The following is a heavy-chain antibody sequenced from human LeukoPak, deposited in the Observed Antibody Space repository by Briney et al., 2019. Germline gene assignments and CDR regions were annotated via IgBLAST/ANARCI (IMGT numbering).Heavy chain of an antibody. CDR3: ARGRLEWLLSFFDY. Sequence: SETLSLTCNVSGGSISSSTNYWGWIRQPPGKGLEWIGEINHSGSTNYNPSLKSRVTISVDTSKNQFSLKLSSVTAADTAVHYCARGRLEWLLSFFDYWGQGTLVTVSS. V-gene: IGHV4-39*07. CDR1: GGSISSSTNY. D-gene: IGHD3-3*01. CDR2: INHSGST. J-gene: IGHJ4*02.